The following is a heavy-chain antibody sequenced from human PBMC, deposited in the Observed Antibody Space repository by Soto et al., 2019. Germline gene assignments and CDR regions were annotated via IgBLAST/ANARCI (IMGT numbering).Heavy chain of an antibody. CDR1: GYTFTRYG. V-gene: IGHV1-18*04. D-gene: IGHD5-12*01. Sequence: ASAKASCNASGYTFTRYGITWVRQAPGQGLEWMGSISAYNGNTNYAQKLQGRVTMTTDTSTSTAYMELRSLRSDDTAVYYWARVRDSGYGTDAFDVWGQGTMVTVS. CDR3: ARVRDSGYGTDAFDV. CDR2: ISAYNGNT. J-gene: IGHJ3*01.